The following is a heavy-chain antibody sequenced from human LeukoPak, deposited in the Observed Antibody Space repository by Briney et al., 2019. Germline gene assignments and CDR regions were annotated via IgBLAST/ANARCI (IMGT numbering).Heavy chain of an antibody. CDR2: INPNSGST. Sequence: GASVTVSCKASGYTFTVHYIHWVRQAPGQGLEWMGWINPNSGSTNYAQKFQGRVTMTRDTSISIAYMELTRLRSDDTAVFYCARDGYYYGSGSFVDYWGQGTLVTVSS. V-gene: IGHV1-2*02. J-gene: IGHJ4*02. CDR3: ARDGYYYGSGSFVDY. CDR1: GYTFTVHY. D-gene: IGHD3-10*01.